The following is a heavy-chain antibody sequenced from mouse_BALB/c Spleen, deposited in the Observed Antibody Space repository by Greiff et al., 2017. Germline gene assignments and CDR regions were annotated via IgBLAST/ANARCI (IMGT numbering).Heavy chain of an antibody. CDR2: ISYSGST. CDR1: GYSITSDYA. J-gene: IGHJ4*01. D-gene: IGHD1-2*01. Sequence: EVKLQESGPGLVKPSQSLSLTCTVTGYSITSDYAWNWIRQFPGNKLEWMGYISYSGSTSYNPSLKSRISITRDTSKNQFFLQLNSVTTEDTATYYCATTATHYYTMDYWGQGTSVTVSS. V-gene: IGHV3-2*02. CDR3: ATTATHYYTMDY.